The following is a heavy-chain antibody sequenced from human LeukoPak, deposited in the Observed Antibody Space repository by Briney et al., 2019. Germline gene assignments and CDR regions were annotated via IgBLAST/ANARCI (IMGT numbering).Heavy chain of an antibody. D-gene: IGHD5-18*01. CDR2: GYQSGTT. Sequence: SETLSLTCTVSGFSISSGHYWGWVRQPPGAGLEGMGSGYQSGTTYYNPSLKSRVTTSVDMSKNQFSLRLRPVTAADTAVYYCARIFIRNGYSSYFDCWGQGTLVTVSS. CDR3: ARIFIRNGYSSYFDC. J-gene: IGHJ4*02. CDR1: GFSISSGHY. V-gene: IGHV4-38-2*02.